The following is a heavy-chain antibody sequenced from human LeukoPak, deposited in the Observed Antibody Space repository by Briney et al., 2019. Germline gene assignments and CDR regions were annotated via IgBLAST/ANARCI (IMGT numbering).Heavy chain of an antibody. D-gene: IGHD3-22*01. CDR1: GFIFSRYD. CDR2: ISFAGDKT. Sequence: GGSLRLSCAASGFIFSRYDMSWVRQPPEEGLEWVSTISFAGDKTAYTDSVKGRFIISRDNSKNTVYLQMNSLRAEDTAVYYCAKRRASDGSGYRAFEFWGQGTLVTVPS. J-gene: IGHJ4*02. V-gene: IGHV3-23*01. CDR3: AKRRASDGSGYRAFEF.